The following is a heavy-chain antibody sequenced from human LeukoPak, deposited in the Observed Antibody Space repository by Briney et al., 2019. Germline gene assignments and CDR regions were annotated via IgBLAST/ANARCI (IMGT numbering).Heavy chain of an antibody. J-gene: IGHJ4*02. D-gene: IGHD2-2*01. CDR2: ISGSGGST. CDR1: GFTFDDYA. Sequence: PGGSLRLSCAAPGFTFDDYAMHWVRQAPGKGLEWVSAISGSGGSTYYADSGKGRFTISRDNSKNTLYLQMNSLRAEDTAVYYCAKDVVPAAIEPYYFDYWGQGTLVTVSS. V-gene: IGHV3-23*01. CDR3: AKDVVPAAIEPYYFDY.